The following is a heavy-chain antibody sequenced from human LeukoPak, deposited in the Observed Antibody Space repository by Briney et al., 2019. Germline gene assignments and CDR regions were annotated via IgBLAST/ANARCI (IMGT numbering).Heavy chain of an antibody. V-gene: IGHV1-24*01. D-gene: IGHD6-19*01. CDR3: ATEPDSSGWYLP. J-gene: IGHJ5*02. Sequence: ASVKVSCKVSGYTLTELFMHWVRQAPGKGREWMGGFDPEDGETIYAQKFQGRVTMTEDTSTDTAYMELSSLRSEDTAVYCCATEPDSSGWYLPWGQGTLVTVSS. CDR1: GYTLTELF. CDR2: FDPEDGET.